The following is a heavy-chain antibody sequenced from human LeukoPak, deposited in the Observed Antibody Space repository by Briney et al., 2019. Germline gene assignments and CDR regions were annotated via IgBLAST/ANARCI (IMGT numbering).Heavy chain of an antibody. V-gene: IGHV3-30-3*01. D-gene: IGHD3-9*01. CDR1: GFTFSSYS. Sequence: GGSLRLSCAASGFTFSSYSMHWVRQAPGKGLEWVAVISYDESNKYYADSVKGRFTISRDNSKNTLYLQMNSLRAEDTAVYYCARGVDNILTGYYDYWGQGTLVTVSP. J-gene: IGHJ4*02. CDR2: ISYDESNK. CDR3: ARGVDNILTGYYDY.